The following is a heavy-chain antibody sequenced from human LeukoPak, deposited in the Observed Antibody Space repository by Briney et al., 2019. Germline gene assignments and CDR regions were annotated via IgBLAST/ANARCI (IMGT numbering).Heavy chain of an antibody. CDR2: IRSKANNYAT. Sequence: GGSLRLSCAASGFTFSGSAMHWVRQASGKGLEWVGRIRSKANNYATAYAASVEGRFTISRDDSKNTAYLQMNSLKTGDTAVYFCSSGLSVLRSNNTPVDYWGQGTLVTVSS. CDR3: SSGLSVLRSNNTPVDY. CDR1: GFTFSGSA. V-gene: IGHV3-73*01. D-gene: IGHD4-17*01. J-gene: IGHJ4*02.